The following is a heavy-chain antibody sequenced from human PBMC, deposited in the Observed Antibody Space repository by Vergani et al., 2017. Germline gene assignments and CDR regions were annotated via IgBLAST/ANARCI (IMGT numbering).Heavy chain of an antibody. D-gene: IGHD3-10*01. CDR1: GFTFSSYG. V-gene: IGHV3-33*01. CDR2: IWYDGSNK. CDR3: AREDYYGSGPVGYGMDV. J-gene: IGHJ6*02. Sequence: QVQLVESGGGVVQPGRSLRLSCAASGFTFSSYGMHWVRQAPGKGLEWVAVIWYDGSNKYYADSVKGRFTISRDNSKNTLYLQMNSLRAEDTAVYYCAREDYYGSGPVGYGMDVWGQGATVTVSS.